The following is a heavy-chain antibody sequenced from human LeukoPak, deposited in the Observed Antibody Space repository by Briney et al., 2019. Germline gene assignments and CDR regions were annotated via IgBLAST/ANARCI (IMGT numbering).Heavy chain of an antibody. D-gene: IGHD3-22*01. CDR3: ARDRGRGYNYDSGDFDF. CDR2: IIPIFGTA. J-gene: IGHJ4*02. Sequence: ASVKVSCKASGGTFSSYAISWVRQAPGQGLEWMGGIIPIFGTANYAQKFQGRVTITTDESTSTAYMELSSLRSEDTAVYYCARDRGRGYNYDSGDFDFWGQGTLVTVSS. CDR1: GGTFSSYA. V-gene: IGHV1-69*05.